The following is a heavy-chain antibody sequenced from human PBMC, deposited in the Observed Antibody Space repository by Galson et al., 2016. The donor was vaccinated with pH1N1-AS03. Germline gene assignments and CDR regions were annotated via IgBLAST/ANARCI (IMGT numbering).Heavy chain of an antibody. D-gene: IGHD6-13*01. CDR2: IYSIGGT. CDR1: SGSISSYS. CDR3: ARATAVGPPYFDY. Sequence: LSLTCTVSSGSISSYSWNWIRQPPGKGLEWIGSIYSIGGTNYNPSLESRITISVETSKNQFYPKLRSVTAADTAVYYCARATAVGPPYFDYWGQGTVATVSS. J-gene: IGHJ4*02. V-gene: IGHV4-59*01.